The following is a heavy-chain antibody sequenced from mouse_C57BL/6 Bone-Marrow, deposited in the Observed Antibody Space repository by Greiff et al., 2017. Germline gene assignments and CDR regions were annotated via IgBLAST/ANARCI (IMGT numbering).Heavy chain of an antibody. CDR2: IDPENGDT. CDR3: THYYGSSPRPDAMDY. D-gene: IGHD1-1*01. V-gene: IGHV14-4*01. J-gene: IGHJ4*01. CDR1: GFNIKDDY. Sequence: VQLQQSGAELVRPGASVTLSCTASGFNIKDDYMHWVKQRPEQGLAWIGWIDPENGDTEYASKFQGKATITADTSSNTAYLQLSSLTSEDTAVYYCTHYYGSSPRPDAMDYWGQGTSVTVSS.